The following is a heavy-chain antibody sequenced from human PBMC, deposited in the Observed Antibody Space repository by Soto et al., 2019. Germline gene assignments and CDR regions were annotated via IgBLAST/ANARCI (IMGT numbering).Heavy chain of an antibody. CDR1: GYTXSSYG. CDR2: ISAYNGNT. V-gene: IGHV1-18*04. D-gene: IGHD3-22*01. Sequence: GXSXKVSFKASGYTXSSYGIGLVRQAPGQGLEWRGWISAYNGNTNYAQKLQGRVTINTDTSTSTAYMELRSLRSDDTAVYYCARDRSRFWGVNYYDSSALITPFDYWGQGTLGTVS. J-gene: IGHJ4*02. CDR3: ARDRSRFWGVNYYDSSALITPFDY.